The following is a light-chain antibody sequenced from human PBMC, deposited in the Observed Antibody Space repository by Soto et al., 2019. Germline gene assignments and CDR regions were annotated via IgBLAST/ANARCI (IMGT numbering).Light chain of an antibody. CDR1: QGIRNF. V-gene: IGKV1-27*01. CDR2: AAS. J-gene: IGKJ3*01. Sequence: DIQMTQSPTSLSASVGDRVTITCRASQGIRNFVAWYQQKPGKPPKLLIYAASTLQSGVPSRFSGSGSGTDFTLTISSLQPEDAATYSCQKYSSVPVFGPGTKVEI. CDR3: QKYSSVPV.